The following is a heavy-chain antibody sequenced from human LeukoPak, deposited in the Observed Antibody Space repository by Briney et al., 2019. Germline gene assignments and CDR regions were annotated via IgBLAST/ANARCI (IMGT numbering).Heavy chain of an antibody. Sequence: GRSLRLSCAASGFTFSSYGMHWVRQAPGKGLEWVAVISYDGSNKYYADSVKGRFTISRDNSKNTLYLQMNSLRAEDTAVYYCARDTPRYYYDSSGYPEGDYYYGMDVWGQGTTVTVSS. J-gene: IGHJ6*02. CDR3: ARDTPRYYYDSSGYPEGDYYYGMDV. CDR1: GFTFSSYG. V-gene: IGHV3-30*03. D-gene: IGHD3-22*01. CDR2: ISYDGSNK.